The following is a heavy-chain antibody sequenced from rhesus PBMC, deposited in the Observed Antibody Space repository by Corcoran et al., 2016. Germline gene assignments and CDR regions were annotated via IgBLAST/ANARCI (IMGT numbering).Heavy chain of an antibody. Sequence: QLLLQESGPGLVKPSETRSVTCAVPGGSISSSDRSWPHQATGEGLEWIGYIYGSGSSTNYNPSLKSRVTLSVDTSKNQLSLKLSSVTTADTAVYYCAREVHRYGLDSWGQGVVVTVSS. J-gene: IGHJ6*01. CDR1: GGSISSSD. CDR2: IYGSGSST. D-gene: IGHD6-13*01. CDR3: AREVHRYGLDS. V-gene: IGHV4-169*02.